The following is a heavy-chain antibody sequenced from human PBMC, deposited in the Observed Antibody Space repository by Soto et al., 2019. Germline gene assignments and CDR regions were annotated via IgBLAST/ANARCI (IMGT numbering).Heavy chain of an antibody. CDR3: ARGPFEYSSSRGFDY. CDR2: IYYSGST. V-gene: IGHV4-31*03. D-gene: IGHD6-6*01. J-gene: IGHJ4*02. CDR1: GGSISSGGYY. Sequence: TLSLTCPVSGGSISSGGYYWSWIRQHPGKGLEWIGYIYYSGSTYYNPSLKSRVTISVDTSKNQFSLKLSSVTAADTAVYYCARGPFEYSSSRGFDYWGQGTLVTVSS.